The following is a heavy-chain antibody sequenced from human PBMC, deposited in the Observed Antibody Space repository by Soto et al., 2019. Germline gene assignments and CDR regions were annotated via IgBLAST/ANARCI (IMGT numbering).Heavy chain of an antibody. Sequence: QVQLVESGGGVVQPGRSLRLYCAASGFTFSSYGMHWVRQAPGKGLEWVAVIWYDGSNKYYADSVKGRFTISRDNSKNTLYLQMNSLRAEDTAVYYCARDYYDSSGYYRGAFDIWGQGTMVTVSS. CDR1: GFTFSSYG. V-gene: IGHV3-33*01. CDR3: ARDYYDSSGYYRGAFDI. D-gene: IGHD3-22*01. J-gene: IGHJ3*02. CDR2: IWYDGSNK.